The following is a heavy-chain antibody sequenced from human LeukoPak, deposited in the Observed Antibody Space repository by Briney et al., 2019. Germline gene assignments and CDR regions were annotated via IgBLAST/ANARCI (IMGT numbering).Heavy chain of an antibody. CDR1: GFTFSPYW. J-gene: IGHJ4*02. V-gene: IGHV3-7*01. CDR2: IKPDGSED. Sequence: GGSLRLSCAASGFTFSPYWMSWVRQAPGKGLEWVANIKPDGSEDYYVDSVKGRFTISRDNAKESLYLQMNSLRAEDTAVYYCARDVVGIDYWGQGILVTVSS. D-gene: IGHD2-21*01. CDR3: ARDVVGIDY.